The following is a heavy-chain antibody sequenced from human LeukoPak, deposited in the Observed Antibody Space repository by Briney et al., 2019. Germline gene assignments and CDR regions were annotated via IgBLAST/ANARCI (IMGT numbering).Heavy chain of an antibody. J-gene: IGHJ4*02. V-gene: IGHV3-21*01. D-gene: IGHD3-22*01. Sequence: GGSLRLSCAASGFTFSSYSMNWVRQAPGKGLEWVSSISSSSSYIYYADSVKGRFTISRDNAKNSLYLQMNSLSAEDTAVYYCASNPKYYYDSSGYYRPGDYWGQGTLVTVSS. CDR2: ISSSSSYI. CDR3: ASNPKYYYDSSGYYRPGDY. CDR1: GFTFSSYS.